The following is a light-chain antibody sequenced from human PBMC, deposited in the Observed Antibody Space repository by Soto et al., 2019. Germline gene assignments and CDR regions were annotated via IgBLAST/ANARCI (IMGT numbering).Light chain of an antibody. Sequence: QSVLTQPASVSGSPGQSITISCTGTSSDVGGYNYVSWYQQHPGKAPKLMIYEVSNRPSGVSNRFSGSKSGNTASLTISGLQAEDEADYYCCSYTSSNSRVFGGGTKLTVL. CDR2: EVS. CDR1: SSDVGGYNY. CDR3: CSYTSSNSRV. J-gene: IGLJ3*02. V-gene: IGLV2-14*01.